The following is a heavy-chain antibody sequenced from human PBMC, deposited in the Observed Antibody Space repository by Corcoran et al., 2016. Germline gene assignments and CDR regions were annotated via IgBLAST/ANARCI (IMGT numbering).Heavy chain of an antibody. V-gene: IGHV3-15*07. D-gene: IGHD3-10*01. CDR2: IKSKTDGGTT. CDR1: GFTFSNAW. Sequence: EVQLVESGGGLVKPGGSLRLSCAASGFTFSNAWMNWVRQAPGKGLEWVGRIKSKTDGGTTDYAAPVKGRITISRDDSKNTLYLQMNSLKTGETAVYYCTTDGEYYYPRGDYWGQGTLVTVSS. CDR3: TTDGEYYYPRGDY. J-gene: IGHJ4*02.